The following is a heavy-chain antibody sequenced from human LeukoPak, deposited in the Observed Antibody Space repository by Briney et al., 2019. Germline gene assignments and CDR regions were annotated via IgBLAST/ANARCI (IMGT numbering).Heavy chain of an antibody. V-gene: IGHV3-11*01. D-gene: IGHD3-10*01. J-gene: IGHJ6*02. Sequence: GGSLRLSCAASGFTFSTYSMTWVRQAPGKWLEWVSYISSSGSTIYYADSVKGRFTISRDNAKNSLYLQMNSLRAEDTAVYYCARDQMPLYSGSYYYYYYYGMDVWGQGTTVTVSS. CDR1: GFTFSTYS. CDR3: ARDQMPLYSGSYYYYYYYGMDV. CDR2: ISSSGSTI.